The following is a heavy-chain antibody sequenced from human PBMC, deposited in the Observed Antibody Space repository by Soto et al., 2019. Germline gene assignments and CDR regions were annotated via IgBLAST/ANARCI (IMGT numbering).Heavy chain of an antibody. Sequence: ASVKVSCKASGYTFSGFYMHWVRQAPGQGLGWMGWINPNSGGTKSAEKFQGRVTMTRDTSISTAYMELSRLTSDDTAVYYCASDAVTGTAGLDFWGQGTTVTVSS. CDR2: INPNSGGT. CDR1: GYTFSGFY. J-gene: IGHJ4*02. V-gene: IGHV1-2*02. D-gene: IGHD6-19*01. CDR3: ASDAVTGTAGLDF.